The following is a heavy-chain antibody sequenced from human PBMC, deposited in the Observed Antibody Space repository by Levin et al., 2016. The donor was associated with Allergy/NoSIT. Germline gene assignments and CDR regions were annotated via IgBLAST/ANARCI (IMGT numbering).Heavy chain of an antibody. D-gene: IGHD6-19*01. CDR2: INSDGSST. V-gene: IGHV3-74*01. CDR3: ARDRSIAVAGTEYYYYYGMDV. Sequence: WIRQPPGKGLVWVSRINSDGSSTSYADSVKGRFTISRDNAKNTLYLQMNSLRAEDTAVYYCARDRSIAVAGTEYYYYYGMDVWGQGTTVTVSS. J-gene: IGHJ6*02.